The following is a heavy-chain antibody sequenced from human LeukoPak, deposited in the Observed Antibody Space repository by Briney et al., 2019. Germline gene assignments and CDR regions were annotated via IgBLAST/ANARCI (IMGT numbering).Heavy chain of an antibody. CDR3: ARGLRYCSSTSCYNNWFDP. J-gene: IGHJ5*02. CDR2: IYPGDSDT. V-gene: IGHV5-51*01. Sequence: GESLKISCKGSGYSFTSYWIGWVRQMPGKGLEWMGIIYPGDSDTRYSPSFQGQVTISADKSISTAYLQWSSLKASDTAMYYCARGLRYCSSTSCYNNWFDPWGQGTLVTVSS. CDR1: GYSFTSYW. D-gene: IGHD2-2*01.